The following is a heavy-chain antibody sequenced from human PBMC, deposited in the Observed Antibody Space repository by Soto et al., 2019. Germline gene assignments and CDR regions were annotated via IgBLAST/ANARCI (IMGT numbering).Heavy chain of an antibody. V-gene: IGHV3-72*01. CDR2: TRNKPNSYTT. CDR1: GLTFSDHY. CDR3: AMEGSGPGWT. J-gene: IGHJ5*02. D-gene: IGHD3-10*01. Sequence: GGSLRLSCAASGLTFSDHYMDWVRQAPGKGLEWVGRTRNKPNSYTTEYAASVRGRFTISSDDSKNSLYLQMNSLKTEDTAVYYCAMEGSGPGWTWGQGTLVTVSS.